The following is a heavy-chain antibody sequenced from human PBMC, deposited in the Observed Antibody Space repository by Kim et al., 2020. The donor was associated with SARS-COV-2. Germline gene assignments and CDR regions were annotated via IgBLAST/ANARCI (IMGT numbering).Heavy chain of an antibody. D-gene: IGHD5-12*01. V-gene: IGHV3-21*01. CDR3: ARDLGRDIVATMGNFDY. Sequence: GGSLRLSCAASGFTFSSYSMNWVRQAPGKGLEWVSSISSSSSYIYYADSVKGRFTISRDNAKNSLYLQMNSLRAEDTAVYYCARDLGRDIVATMGNFDYWGQGTLVTVSS. J-gene: IGHJ4*02. CDR1: GFTFSSYS. CDR2: ISSSSSYI.